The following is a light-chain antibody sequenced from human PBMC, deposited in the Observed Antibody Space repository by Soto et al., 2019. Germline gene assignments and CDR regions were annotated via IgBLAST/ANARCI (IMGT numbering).Light chain of an antibody. CDR2: KAS. CDR1: QSISSW. Sequence: DIQMTQSPSTLSASVGDRVTMTCLATQSISSWLAWYQQKPGKAPKLLIYKASSLESGVPSRFSGSGSGTEFTLTISTLQPDDFATYYCQHEATFGQGTKVEIK. CDR3: QHEAT. V-gene: IGKV1-5*03. J-gene: IGKJ1*01.